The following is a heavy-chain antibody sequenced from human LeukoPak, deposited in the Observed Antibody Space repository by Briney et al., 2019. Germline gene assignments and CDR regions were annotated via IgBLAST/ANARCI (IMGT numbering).Heavy chain of an antibody. CDR1: RFTFSTYW. D-gene: IGHD4-23*01. CDR3: TRSIYGGIDQ. J-gene: IGHJ5*02. V-gene: IGHV3-7*01. Sequence: GGSLRLSCAASRFTFSTYWMSWVRQAPGKGLEWVANIKQDGSEKYYVDSVKGRFTISRDNAKNSLDLQMNSLRAEDTAVYYCTRSIYGGIDQWGQGTLVTVPS. CDR2: IKQDGSEK.